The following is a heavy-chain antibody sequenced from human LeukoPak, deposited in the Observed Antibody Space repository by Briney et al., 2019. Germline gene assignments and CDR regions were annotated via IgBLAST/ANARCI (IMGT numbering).Heavy chain of an antibody. D-gene: IGHD1-26*01. Sequence: GGSLRLSCAASGFTFSSYAMSWVRQAPGKGLEWVSAISGSGGSTYYADSVKGRFTISRGNSKNALYLQMNSLRAEDTAVYYCARMGAPNWFDPWGQGTLVTVSS. CDR3: ARMGAPNWFDP. V-gene: IGHV3-23*01. CDR2: ISGSGGST. CDR1: GFTFSSYA. J-gene: IGHJ5*02.